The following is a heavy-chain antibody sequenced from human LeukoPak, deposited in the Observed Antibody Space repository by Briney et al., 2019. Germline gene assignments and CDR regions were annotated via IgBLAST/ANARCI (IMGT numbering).Heavy chain of an antibody. D-gene: IGHD3-3*01. CDR3: ASPQPLRFLEWLPLDY. J-gene: IGHJ4*02. CDR2: IIPILGIA. Sequence: ASVKVSCKASGYTFTSYGISWVRQAPGQGLEWMGRIIPILGIANYAQEFQGRVTITADKSTSTAYMELSSLRSEDTAVYYCASPQPLRFLEWLPLDYWGQGTLVTVSS. V-gene: IGHV1-69*04. CDR1: GYTFTSYG.